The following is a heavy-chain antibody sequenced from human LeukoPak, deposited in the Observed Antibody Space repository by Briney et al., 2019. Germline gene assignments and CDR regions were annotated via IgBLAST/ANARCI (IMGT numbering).Heavy chain of an antibody. J-gene: IGHJ6*03. CDR1: GFTFSSYS. D-gene: IGHD6-6*01. CDR3: ARAFEYSSSSSDYYYYYMDV. CDR2: ISSSSTYI. Sequence: PGGSLRLSCAASGFTFSSYSMNWVRQAPGKGLEWVSSISSSSTYIYYADSVKGRFTISRDNAKNSLYLQMNSLRAEDTAVYYCARAFEYSSSSSDYYYYYMDVWGKGTTVTVSS. V-gene: IGHV3-21*01.